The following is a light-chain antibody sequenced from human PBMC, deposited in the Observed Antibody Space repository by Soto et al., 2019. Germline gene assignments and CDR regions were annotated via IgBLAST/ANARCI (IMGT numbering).Light chain of an antibody. V-gene: IGLV1-47*01. Sequence: QSVLTQPPSASATPGQRVTISCSGSTSNIEKFYVYWYQQLPGTAPKLLVYRDNQRPSGVPDRFSGSKSGNTASLTISGLQAEDEADYYCSSYTSSSTRVFGTGTKVTVL. J-gene: IGLJ1*01. CDR1: TSNIEKFY. CDR3: SSYTSSSTRV. CDR2: RDN.